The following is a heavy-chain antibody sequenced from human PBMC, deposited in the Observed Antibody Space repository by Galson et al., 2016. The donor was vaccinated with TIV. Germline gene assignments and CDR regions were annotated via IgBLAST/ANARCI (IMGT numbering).Heavy chain of an antibody. V-gene: IGHV1-46*01. CDR1: GYIFTNFY. D-gene: IGHD2-8*01. Sequence: SVKVSCKASGYIFTNFYLHWVRQAPGQGLEWMGIMNPDIGTTTYAQKFQGRITITRDASTSTHYLEVRSLRSEDTAVYFCARDYRLMRTTTLDLWGPGTLVLVSS. CDR2: MNPDIGTT. CDR3: ARDYRLMRTTTLDL. J-gene: IGHJ4*01.